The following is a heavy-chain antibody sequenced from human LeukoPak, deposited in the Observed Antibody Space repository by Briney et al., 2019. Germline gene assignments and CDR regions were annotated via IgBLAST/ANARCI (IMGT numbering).Heavy chain of an antibody. CDR3: ATGRLEGGYCSSTSCVDLDY. CDR1: GYTLTELS. J-gene: IGHJ4*02. V-gene: IGHV1-24*01. CDR2: FDPEDGET. D-gene: IGHD2-2*03. Sequence: ASVKVSCKVSGYTLTELSMHWVRQAPGKGLEWMGGFDPEDGETIYAQKFQGRVTMTEDTSTDTAYMELSSLRSEDTAVYCCATGRLEGGYCSSTSCVDLDYWGQGALVTVSS.